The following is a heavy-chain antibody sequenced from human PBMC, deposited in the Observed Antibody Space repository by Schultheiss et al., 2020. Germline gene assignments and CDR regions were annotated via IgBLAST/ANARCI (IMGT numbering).Heavy chain of an antibody. J-gene: IGHJ4*02. V-gene: IGHV3-33*06. D-gene: IGHD3-9*01. CDR3: AKEIDILTGYYPFDY. Sequence: GGSLRLSCAASGFTFSSYSMNWVRQAPGKGLEWVAVIWYDGSNKYYADSVKGRFTISRDNSKNTLYLQMNSLRAEDTAVYYCAKEIDILTGYYPFDYWGQGTLGNGYS. CDR2: IWYDGSNK. CDR1: GFTFSSYS.